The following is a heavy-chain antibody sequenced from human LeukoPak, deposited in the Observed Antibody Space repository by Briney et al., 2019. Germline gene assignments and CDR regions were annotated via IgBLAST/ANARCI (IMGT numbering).Heavy chain of an antibody. CDR2: ISAYNGNT. D-gene: IGHD3-9*01. CDR1: GYTFTSYG. Sequence: GTSVKVSCKASGYTFTSYGISWVRQAPGQGLEWMGWISAYNGNTNYAQKFQGRVTMTRDTSISTAYMELSRLRSDDTAVYYCARDLSTYYDILTGLDYWGQGTLVTVSS. V-gene: IGHV1-18*01. J-gene: IGHJ4*02. CDR3: ARDLSTYYDILTGLDY.